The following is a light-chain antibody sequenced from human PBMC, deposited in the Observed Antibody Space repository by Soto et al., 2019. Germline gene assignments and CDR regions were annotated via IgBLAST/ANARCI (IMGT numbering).Light chain of an antibody. Sequence: QPVLTQSPSASASLGASVKLTCTLSSGHSSYAIAWHQQQPEKGPRYLMKLSSDGSHSKGDRIPDRFSGSSSGAERYLTISSLQSEDEADYYCQTWDTGARVVFGGGTKVTFL. V-gene: IGLV4-69*01. CDR2: LSSDGSH. J-gene: IGLJ2*01. CDR1: SGHSSYA. CDR3: QTWDTGARVV.